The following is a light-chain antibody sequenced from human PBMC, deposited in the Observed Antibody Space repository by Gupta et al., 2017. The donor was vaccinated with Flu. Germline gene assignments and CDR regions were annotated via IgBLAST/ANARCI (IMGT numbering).Light chain of an antibody. Sequence: EIVMTQSPLSLSVTPGEPASISCRSSQSLLHTSGNNFLDWYVQKPGQSPHLLIYLGSSRASGVPDRFSGSGSGTDFTLNISRVEADDAGIYYCMQGVQTPWTFGQGTKVEIK. CDR2: LGS. CDR1: QSLLHTSGNNF. J-gene: IGKJ1*01. V-gene: IGKV2-28*01. CDR3: MQGVQTPWT.